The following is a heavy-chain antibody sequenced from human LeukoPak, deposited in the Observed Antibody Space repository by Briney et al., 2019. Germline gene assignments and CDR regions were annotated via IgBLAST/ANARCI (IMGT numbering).Heavy chain of an antibody. V-gene: IGHV4-30-4*01. CDR3: AREVYCSSTSCPNWFDP. J-gene: IGHJ5*02. Sequence: SETLSHTCTVSGGSISSGDYYWSWIRQPPGKGLEWIGYIYYSGSTYYNPSLKSRVTISVDTSKNQFSLKLSSVTAADTAVYYCAREVYCSSTSCPNWFDPWGQGTLVTVSS. CDR2: IYYSGST. CDR1: GGSISSGDYY. D-gene: IGHD2-2*01.